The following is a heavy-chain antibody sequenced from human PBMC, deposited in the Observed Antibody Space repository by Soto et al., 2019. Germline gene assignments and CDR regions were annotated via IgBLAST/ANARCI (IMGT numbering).Heavy chain of an antibody. CDR2: ISWNSGSI. D-gene: IGHD3-9*01. Sequence: GGSLRLSCAASGFTFDDYAMHWVRQAPGKGLEWVSGISWNSGSIGYADSVKGRFTISRDNSKNTLYLQMNSLRAEDTAVYYCARDYYDILTGYAPFDYWGQGTLVTVSS. CDR3: ARDYYDILTGYAPFDY. J-gene: IGHJ4*02. CDR1: GFTFDDYA. V-gene: IGHV3-9*01.